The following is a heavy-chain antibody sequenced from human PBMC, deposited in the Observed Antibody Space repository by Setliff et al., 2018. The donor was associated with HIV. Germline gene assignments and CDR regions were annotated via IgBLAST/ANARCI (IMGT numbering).Heavy chain of an antibody. CDR1: GGSISSYY. V-gene: IGHV4-59*01. D-gene: IGHD1-26*01. Sequence: PSETLSLTCTVSGGSISSYYWSWIRQPPGKGLEWIGYIYYSGSTNYNPSLKSRVTISVDTAKNQFSLKLSSVTAADTAVYYCARGSIVGATPYYYYYYYMDVWGKGTTVTVSS. CDR3: ARGSIVGATPYYYYYYYMDV. J-gene: IGHJ6*03. CDR2: IYYSGST.